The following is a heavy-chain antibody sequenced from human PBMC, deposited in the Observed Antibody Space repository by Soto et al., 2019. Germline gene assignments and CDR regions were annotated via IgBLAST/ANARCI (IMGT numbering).Heavy chain of an antibody. CDR2: VNPNNGDT. D-gene: IGHD3-10*01. Sequence: QVQLVQSGAELKKPGASVKVSCKASGYTFSNYDMNWVRQATGQGPEWIGWVNPNNGDTGYAQKFQGRVTLTTDISTTTAYMELTSLRSEDTAIYYCANVSRKGSAIDFVYWCQGTLITGSS. CDR1: GYTFSNYD. J-gene: IGHJ4*02. CDR3: ANVSRKGSAIDFVY. V-gene: IGHV1-8*01.